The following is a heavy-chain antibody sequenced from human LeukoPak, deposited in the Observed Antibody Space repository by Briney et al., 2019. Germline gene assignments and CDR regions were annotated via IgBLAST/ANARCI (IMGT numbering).Heavy chain of an antibody. CDR1: GYSFTGYW. CDR3: ARQVTGYSSGWYSDY. J-gene: IGHJ4*02. CDR2: IYPGDSDT. Sequence: GESLKISCKGSGYSFTGYWIGWVRQMPGKGLEWMGIIYPGDSDTRYSPSFQGQVTISADKSISTAYLQWSSLKASDTAMYYCARQVTGYSSGWYSDYWGQGTLVTVSS. V-gene: IGHV5-51*01. D-gene: IGHD6-19*01.